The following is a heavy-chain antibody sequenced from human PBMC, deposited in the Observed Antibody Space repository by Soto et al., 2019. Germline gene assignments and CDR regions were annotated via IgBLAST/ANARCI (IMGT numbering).Heavy chain of an antibody. CDR3: ARPSTGYGYGGL. CDR1: GDSVSRGSHS. D-gene: IGHD2-15*01. Sequence: SETLSLTCSVAGDSVSRGSHSWTWTRQPPGKGLEFLGYIYYTGSTNYNPSLKSRVTISVDTSKNQISLMLTSVTAADTAVYYCARPSTGYGYGGLWGHGIPVTVSS. J-gene: IGHJ4*01. CDR2: IYYTGST. V-gene: IGHV4-61*01.